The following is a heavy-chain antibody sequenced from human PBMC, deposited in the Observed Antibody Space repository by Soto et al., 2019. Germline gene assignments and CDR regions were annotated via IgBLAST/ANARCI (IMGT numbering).Heavy chain of an antibody. CDR2: ISGNNGDT. D-gene: IGHD3-10*01. V-gene: IGHV1-18*01. CDR3: ARESVIRGTYGFGFDL. J-gene: IGHJ3*01. CDR1: GYLFITYG. Sequence: QVQLVQSGTEVKKPGASVQISCKASGYLFITYGISWVRQAPGQGLEWMGFISGNNGDTNLAQKFQGRVTMTTDTPTCSSYMELKGLRSYVSGVYFWARESVIRGTYGFGFDLWGQGALVTVSS.